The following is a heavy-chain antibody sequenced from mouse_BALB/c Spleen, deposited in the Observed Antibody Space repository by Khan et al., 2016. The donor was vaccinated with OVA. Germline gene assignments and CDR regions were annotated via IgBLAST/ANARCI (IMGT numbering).Heavy chain of an antibody. Sequence: VQLVETGGGLVRPGNSLKLSCVTSGFTFSYYRMHWLRQFPGKRLEWIAVITVKSDNSGANYAESVNGRFTISRDYSKSSVYLQMNRLREEDTATYYCSRGGYYYGTPFDYWGQGTTLTVSS. CDR1: GFTFSYYR. D-gene: IGHD1-1*01. CDR2: ITVKSDNSGA. CDR3: SRGGYYYGTPFDY. V-gene: IGHV13-2*02. J-gene: IGHJ2*01.